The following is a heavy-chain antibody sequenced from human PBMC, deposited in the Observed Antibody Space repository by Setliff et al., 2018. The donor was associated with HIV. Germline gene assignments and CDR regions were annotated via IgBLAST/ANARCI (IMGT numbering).Heavy chain of an antibody. CDR2: LYYGGST. CDR3: ARHQVIPTVIGAFDI. D-gene: IGHD3-16*02. J-gene: IGHJ3*02. CDR1: GFTFSSYW. V-gene: IGHV4-39*01. Sequence: GSLRLSCAASGFTFSSYWINWVRQAPGKGLEWIGSLYYGGSTYYNPSLKSRVTISVDTSKNHFSLKLSSVTAADTAVYYCARHQVIPTVIGAFDIWGQGTVVTVSS.